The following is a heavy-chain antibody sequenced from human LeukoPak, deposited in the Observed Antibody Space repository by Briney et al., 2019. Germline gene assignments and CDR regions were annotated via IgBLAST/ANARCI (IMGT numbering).Heavy chain of an antibody. CDR2: IWYDGSNK. V-gene: IGHV3-33*06. CDR1: GFTFSSYG. CDR3: AKGYSSGYLLDY. J-gene: IGHJ4*02. Sequence: GGSLRLSCAASGFTFSSYGMHWVRQAPGRGLEWVAGIWYDGSNKYYADSVKGRFTISRDNSKNTLYLQMNSLRAEDTAVYYCAKGYSSGYLLDYWGQGTLVTVSS. D-gene: IGHD3-22*01.